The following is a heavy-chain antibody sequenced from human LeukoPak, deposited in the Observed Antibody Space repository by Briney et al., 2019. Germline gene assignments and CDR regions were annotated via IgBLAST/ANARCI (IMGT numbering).Heavy chain of an antibody. D-gene: IGHD3-10*01. CDR3: TTDLGTYYHVSQRLIPIDY. CDR2: IKSKTDGETT. V-gene: IGHV3-15*01. Sequence: KAGGSLRLSCVDSGFTFTNAWMSWVRQAPGKGLEWIGRIKSKTDGETTNYAEPVRGRFTISRDDSKSAVYLQMNSLKIEDTAVYYCTTDLGTYYHVSQRLIPIDYWGQGTLVTVSS. CDR1: GFTFTNAW. J-gene: IGHJ4*02.